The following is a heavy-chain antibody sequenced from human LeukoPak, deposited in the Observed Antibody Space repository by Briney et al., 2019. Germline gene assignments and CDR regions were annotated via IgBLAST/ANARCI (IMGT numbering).Heavy chain of an antibody. CDR3: ARGHLGLSP. J-gene: IGHJ5*02. Sequence: SETLSLTCTVSGGSISGYSWTWIRQPPGQGLEWIGYFHNSRTTSYNPSLTGRVTISVDTAMDQNSPKLNSVTAADTAVYYCARGHLGLSPWGQGTLVTVSS. CDR2: FHNSRTT. V-gene: IGHV4-59*01. D-gene: IGHD3-10*01. CDR1: GGSISGYS.